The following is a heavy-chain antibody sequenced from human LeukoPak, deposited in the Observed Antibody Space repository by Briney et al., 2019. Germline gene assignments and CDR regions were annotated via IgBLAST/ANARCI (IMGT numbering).Heavy chain of an antibody. V-gene: IGHV5-51*01. CDR1: GYSFTSYW. Sequence: GESLKISCTGSGYSFTSYWIGWVRQMPGKGLEWMGIIYPGDSDTRYSPSFQGQVTISADKSISTAYLQWSSLNTSDTAMYYCARYTDHYYFDYWGQGTLVTVSS. J-gene: IGHJ4*02. CDR2: IYPGDSDT. CDR3: ARYTDHYYFDY. D-gene: IGHD1-1*01.